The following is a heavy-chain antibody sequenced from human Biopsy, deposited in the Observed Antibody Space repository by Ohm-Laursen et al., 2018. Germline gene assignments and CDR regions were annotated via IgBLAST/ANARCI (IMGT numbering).Heavy chain of an antibody. CDR2: IDPKSGGT. D-gene: IGHD3-22*01. V-gene: IGHV1-2*02. CDR1: GYTFTDYF. CDR3: TRGGYYYDSLAYYYWFDP. J-gene: IGHJ5*02. Sequence: GASVKVSCKTSGYTFTDYFVHWVRQAPGQGLEWMGWIDPKSGGTNYAQKFQGRVTMTRDTSISTAYVDLSSLRSDDTAVYYCTRGGYYYDSLAYYYWFDPWGQGTLVTVSS.